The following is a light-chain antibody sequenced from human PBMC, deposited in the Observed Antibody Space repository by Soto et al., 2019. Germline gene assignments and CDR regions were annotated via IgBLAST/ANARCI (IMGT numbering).Light chain of an antibody. CDR1: QSVFSS. Sequence: EIVMTQSPATLSVSTGERATSSCRASQSVFSSLAWYQQKPGQAPRLLIYGAATRATGIPARFSGSGSGTEFTLTLNSLQSEDIAVYYCQQYHNSPAFGQGTKEEIK. V-gene: IGKV3-15*01. CDR3: QQYHNSPA. CDR2: GAA. J-gene: IGKJ1*01.